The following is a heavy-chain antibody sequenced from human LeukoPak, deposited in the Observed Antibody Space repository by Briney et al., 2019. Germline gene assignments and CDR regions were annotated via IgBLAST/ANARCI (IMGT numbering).Heavy chain of an antibody. D-gene: IGHD3-10*01. CDR3: VRGFGATPQTYYYYGMDV. J-gene: IGHJ6*02. Sequence: PGGSLRLSCATSGFTFSSYWMTWLRQAPGKGLEWLTQIKHDGSEKYYVDSVKGRFTISRDNSKNTLYLQMNSLRAEDTAVYYCVRGFGATPQTYYYYGMDVWGQGTTVTVSS. CDR1: GFTFSSYW. CDR2: IKHDGSEK. V-gene: IGHV3-7*03.